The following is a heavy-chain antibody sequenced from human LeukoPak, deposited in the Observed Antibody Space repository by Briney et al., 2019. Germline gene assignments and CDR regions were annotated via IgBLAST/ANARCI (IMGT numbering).Heavy chain of an antibody. D-gene: IGHD3-10*02. CDR1: GGSISSYY. V-gene: IGHV4-59*12. J-gene: IGHJ4*02. CDR2: IFYSGST. Sequence: SETLPLTCTVSGGSISSYYWSWIRQPPGKGLEWIGYIFYSGSTNYNPSLKSRVTISVDTSKNQFSLELSSVTAADTAVYYCARLPVRGVDAFDHWGQGTLVTVSS. CDR3: ARLPVRGVDAFDH.